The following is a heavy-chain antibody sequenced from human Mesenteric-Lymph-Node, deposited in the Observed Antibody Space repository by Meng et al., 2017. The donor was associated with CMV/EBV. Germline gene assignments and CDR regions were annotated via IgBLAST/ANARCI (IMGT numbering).Heavy chain of an antibody. Sequence: GGSLRLSCAASGFTVSSTYMSWVRQAPGKGLEWVSVIYSGGNTYYADSVRGRFTISRNNSKNTLYLQMNSLRAEDTAVYSCATGITGTAAFDIWGQGTMVTVSS. V-gene: IGHV3-53*01. CDR2: IYSGGNT. D-gene: IGHD1-20*01. CDR1: GFTVSSTY. J-gene: IGHJ3*02. CDR3: ATGITGTAAFDI.